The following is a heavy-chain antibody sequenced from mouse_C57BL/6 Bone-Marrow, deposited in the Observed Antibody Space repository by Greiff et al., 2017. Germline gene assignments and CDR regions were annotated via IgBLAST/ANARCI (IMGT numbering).Heavy chain of an antibody. CDR1: GYTFTSYW. Sequence: QVQLQQPGAELVMPAASVKLSCKASGYTFTSYWMHWVKQRPGQGLEWIGEIDPSDSSTNYNHKFKGNSTLTVDKSSSTTYMQLSSLTSEDSAVNDCARDYDYDGGDYFDYWGQGTTLTVSS. CDR2: IDPSDSST. D-gene: IGHD2-4*01. CDR3: ARDYDYDGGDYFDY. V-gene: IGHV1-69*01. J-gene: IGHJ2*01.